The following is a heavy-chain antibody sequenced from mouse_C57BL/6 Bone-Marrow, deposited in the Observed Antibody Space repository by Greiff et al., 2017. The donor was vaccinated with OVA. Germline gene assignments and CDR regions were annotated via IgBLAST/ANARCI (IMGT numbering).Heavy chain of an antibody. Sequence: DVKLVESGGGLVQPGGSLKLSCAASGFTFSDYGMAWVRQAPRKGPEWVAFISNLAYSIYYADTVTGRFTISRENDKNTLYLEMSSLRAEDTAMYYCARQNWDEYFDVWGTGTTVTVSS. J-gene: IGHJ1*03. V-gene: IGHV5-15*01. CDR3: ARQNWDEYFDV. CDR1: GFTFSDYG. D-gene: IGHD4-1*01. CDR2: ISNLAYSI.